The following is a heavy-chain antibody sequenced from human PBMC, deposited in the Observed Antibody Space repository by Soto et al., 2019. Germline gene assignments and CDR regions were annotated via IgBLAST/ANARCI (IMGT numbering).Heavy chain of an antibody. CDR1: GDSVSSNSAA. Sequence: SQTLSLTCAISGDSVSSNSAAWNWIRQSPSRGLEWLGRTYYRSKWYNDYAVSVKSRITINPDTSKNQFSLQLNSVTPEDTAVYYCARVGGYCSGGSCYSWYFDLWGRGTLVTVSS. CDR2: TYYRSKWYN. J-gene: IGHJ2*01. CDR3: ARVGGYCSGGSCYSWYFDL. V-gene: IGHV6-1*01. D-gene: IGHD2-15*01.